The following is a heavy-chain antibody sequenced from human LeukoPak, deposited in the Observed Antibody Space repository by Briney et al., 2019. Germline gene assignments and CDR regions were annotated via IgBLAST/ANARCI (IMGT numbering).Heavy chain of an antibody. D-gene: IGHD5-24*01. Sequence: PSETLSLTCTVSGGSISSSTYYWGWIRQPPGKGLEWIGSISYSGSTYYNPSLKSRVTISIDTSENQFSLKLSSVTAADTAVYYCARGDAYIFGWFAPWGQGTLVTVSS. CDR2: ISYSGST. CDR3: ARGDAYIFGWFAP. J-gene: IGHJ5*02. V-gene: IGHV4-39*01. CDR1: GGSISSSTYY.